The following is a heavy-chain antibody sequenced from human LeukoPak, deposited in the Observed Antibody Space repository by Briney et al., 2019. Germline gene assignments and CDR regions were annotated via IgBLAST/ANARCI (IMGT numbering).Heavy chain of an antibody. CDR3: ARWSRGGAAATFDY. V-gene: IGHV4-4*07. CDR2: NYISGST. D-gene: IGHD6-13*01. Sequence: SETLSLTCTVSGGSISIYYWSWIRQPAEKGLEWIGGNYISGSTNYNPYLKSRVTISVDKSKNQFSLKLSSVTAAETAVHYCARWSRGGAAATFDYWGQGTLVTVSS. J-gene: IGHJ4*02. CDR1: GGSISIYY.